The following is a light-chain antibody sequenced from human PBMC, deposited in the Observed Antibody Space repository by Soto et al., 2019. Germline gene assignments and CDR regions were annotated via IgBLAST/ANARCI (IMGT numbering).Light chain of an antibody. CDR1: QAISSS. CDR2: AAS. V-gene: IGKV1-9*01. J-gene: IGKJ2*03. Sequence: DNQLTQSPAFRDASVGHIVTITCRASQAISSSLDWYQQNPGKAPKLLIYAASTLQNGVASSFSASGSGTELTLTISTVQPADYATYYCQHRKDYRYSCGQGTKLDLK. CDR3: QHRKDYRYS.